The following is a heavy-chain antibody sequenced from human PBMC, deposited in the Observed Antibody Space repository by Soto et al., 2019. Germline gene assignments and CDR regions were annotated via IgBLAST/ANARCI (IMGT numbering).Heavy chain of an antibody. CDR1: GFTFSSYS. J-gene: IGHJ4*02. D-gene: IGHD3-10*01. Sequence: SGGSLRLSCAASGFTFSSYSMNWVRQAPGKGLEWVSSISSSSSYTSYADSVRGRFTISRDNAKNTLHLQMDSLRAEDTAVYYCARTNYHFDLWGQGTPVTVSS. CDR3: ARTNYHFDL. CDR2: ISSSSSYT. V-gene: IGHV3-21*01.